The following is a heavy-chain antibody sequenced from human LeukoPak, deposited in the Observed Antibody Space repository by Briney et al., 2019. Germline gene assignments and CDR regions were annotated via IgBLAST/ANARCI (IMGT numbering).Heavy chain of an antibody. CDR3: ASALEGPTGNWFDP. CDR2: IYYSGST. V-gene: IGHV4-59*01. J-gene: IGHJ5*02. Sequence: SETLSLTCTVSGGSISSYYWSWIRQPPGKGLEWIGYIYYSGSTNYNPSLKSRVTISVDTSKNQFSLKLSSVTAADTAVYYCASALEGPTGNWFDPWGKGTLVTVSS. CDR1: GGSISSYY. D-gene: IGHD3-9*01.